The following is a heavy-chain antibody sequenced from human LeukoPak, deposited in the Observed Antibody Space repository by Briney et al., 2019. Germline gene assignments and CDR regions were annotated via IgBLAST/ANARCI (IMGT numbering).Heavy chain of an antibody. V-gene: IGHV3-23*01. D-gene: IGHD5-18*01. CDR2: ISDSGGST. CDR3: AKEYGYTYGEFDY. J-gene: IGHJ4*02. CDR1: GFTFSSYG. Sequence: GGSLRLSCAASGFTFSSYGMTWVRQAPGKGLEWVSHISDSGGSTYHADAVKGRFTISRDNSKNTLYLQMNSLRAEDTAVYYCAKEYGYTYGEFDYWGQGTLVTVSS.